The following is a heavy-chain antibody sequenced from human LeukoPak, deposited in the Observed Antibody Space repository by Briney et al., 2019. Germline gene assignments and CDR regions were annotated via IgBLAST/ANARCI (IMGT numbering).Heavy chain of an antibody. CDR2: IGYSAGDT. V-gene: IGHV3-23*01. CDR1: GFTVSSYA. Sequence: GGSLRLSCAASGFTVSSYAMTWVRRAPGEGLEWVSAIGYSAGDTYYADSVKGRFTISRDNSMNTLYLQMSSLRADDTALYYCAKDDDGHHHGVDHWGQGTLVTVSS. CDR3: AKDDDGHHHGVDH. D-gene: IGHD4-17*01. J-gene: IGHJ4*02.